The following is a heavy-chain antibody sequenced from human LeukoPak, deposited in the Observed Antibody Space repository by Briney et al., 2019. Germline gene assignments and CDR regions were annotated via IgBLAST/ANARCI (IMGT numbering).Heavy chain of an antibody. J-gene: IGHJ4*02. CDR2: MNPNSGNT. D-gene: IGHD3-3*01. CDR3: ARGGEYDFWSGYYSTLGLDY. Sequence: ASVKVSCKASGYTFTSYDINWVRQATGQGLEWMGWMNPNSGNTGYAQKFQGRVTMTRNTSISIAYMELSSLRSEDTAVYYCARGGEYDFWSGYYSTLGLDYWGQGTLVTVSS. CDR1: GYTFTSYD. V-gene: IGHV1-8*01.